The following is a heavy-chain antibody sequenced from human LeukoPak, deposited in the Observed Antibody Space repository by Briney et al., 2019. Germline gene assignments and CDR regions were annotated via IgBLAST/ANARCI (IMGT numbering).Heavy chain of an antibody. Sequence: SETLSLTCTVSGGSISSGDYYWSWIRQPPGKGLEWIGYIYYSGSTYYNPSLKSRVTISVDTSKNEFSLKLSSVTAADTAVYYCAGRVNYGSGSYGLDYWGQGTLVTVSS. J-gene: IGHJ4*02. CDR3: AGRVNYGSGSYGLDY. CDR1: GGSISSGDYY. V-gene: IGHV4-30-4*01. CDR2: IYYSGST. D-gene: IGHD3-10*01.